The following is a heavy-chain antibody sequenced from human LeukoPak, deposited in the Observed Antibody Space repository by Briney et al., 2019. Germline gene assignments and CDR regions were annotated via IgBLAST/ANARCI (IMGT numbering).Heavy chain of an antibody. J-gene: IGHJ6*02. CDR1: GYSFTGYF. V-gene: IGHV1-2*02. Sequence: GASVKVTCKASGYSFTGYFMQWVRQAPGQGLEWMGWINPNSGDTNYAQKCQGRVTMTRDTSISTAYMELSRLRPDDAAVYYCARRFYYAMDVWGQGTTVTVSS. D-gene: IGHD3-16*01. CDR3: ARRFYYAMDV. CDR2: INPNSGDT.